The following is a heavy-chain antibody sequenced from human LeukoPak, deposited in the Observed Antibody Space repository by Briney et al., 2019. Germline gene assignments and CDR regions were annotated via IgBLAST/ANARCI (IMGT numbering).Heavy chain of an antibody. V-gene: IGHV3-21*01. Sequence: GGSLRLSCAASGFTFSNYWMHWVRQAPGKGLVWVSSISSSSSYIYYADSVKGRFTISRDNAKNSLYLQMNSLRAEDTAVYYCARDPPRIAAAGTKAFDIWGQGTMVTVSS. CDR3: ARDPPRIAAAGTKAFDI. J-gene: IGHJ3*02. D-gene: IGHD6-13*01. CDR1: GFTFSNYW. CDR2: ISSSSSYI.